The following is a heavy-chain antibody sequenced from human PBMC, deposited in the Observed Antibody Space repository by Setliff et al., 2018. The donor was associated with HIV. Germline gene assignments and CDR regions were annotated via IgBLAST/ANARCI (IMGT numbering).Heavy chain of an antibody. V-gene: IGHV4-61*02. D-gene: IGHD2-15*01. Sequence: SETLSLTCTVSGGSISSGDYYWTWIRQPAGKGLQWIGRIHTSGNTNYNPSLKSRVTISVDTSKSQFSLKLSSVTGADTAVYYCARGRGRHCSGGSCYSGGVDYWGQGTLVTVSS. CDR2: IHTSGNT. CDR3: ARGRGRHCSGGSCYSGGVDY. J-gene: IGHJ4*02. CDR1: GGSISSGDYY.